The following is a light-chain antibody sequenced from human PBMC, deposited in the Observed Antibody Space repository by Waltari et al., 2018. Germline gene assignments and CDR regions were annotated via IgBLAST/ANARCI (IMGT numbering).Light chain of an antibody. CDR1: QAIRND. CDR3: LQDYSYPWT. CDR2: GAS. J-gene: IGKJ1*01. Sequence: SSLSAVVGDRLTITCRASQAIRNDLSWYQQKPGQAPKLLIYGASFLQRGVPSRFSGSGSGTDFILTISSLQPEDFATYYCLQDYSYPWTFGQGTNVDI. V-gene: IGKV1-6*01.